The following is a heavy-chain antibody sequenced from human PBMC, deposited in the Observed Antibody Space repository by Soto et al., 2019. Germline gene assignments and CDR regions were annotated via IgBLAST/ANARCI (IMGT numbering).Heavy chain of an antibody. Sequence: EVQLVETGGGLIQPGGSLRLSCAAAGFTVSSNYMSWVRQAPGKGLEWVSVIYSGGSTYYADSVKGRFTIARDNSKNTLYLQMISMRAEDTAVYYGARDHDDFWSGYRYYGMDVWGQGTTVTVSS. V-gene: IGHV3-53*02. CDR2: IYSGGST. CDR1: GFTVSSNY. CDR3: ARDHDDFWSGYRYYGMDV. J-gene: IGHJ6*02. D-gene: IGHD3-3*01.